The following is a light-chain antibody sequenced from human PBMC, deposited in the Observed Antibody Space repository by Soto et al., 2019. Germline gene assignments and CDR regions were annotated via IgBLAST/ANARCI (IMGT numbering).Light chain of an antibody. CDR1: QSVSSN. Sequence: IVMTQSPATLSLSPGERSTLSCRASQSVSSNFAWYQQKPGQAPRLLIYDASTRATGIPARFSGSGSGTEFTLTISSLQSEDFAVYYCQQYKKWPRTFGHGTKVDIK. CDR2: DAS. V-gene: IGKV3-15*01. J-gene: IGKJ1*01. CDR3: QQYKKWPRT.